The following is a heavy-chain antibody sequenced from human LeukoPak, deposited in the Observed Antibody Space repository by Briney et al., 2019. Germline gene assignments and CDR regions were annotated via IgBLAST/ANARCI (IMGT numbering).Heavy chain of an antibody. CDR1: GFTFSSFA. Sequence: GGSLRLSCAASGFTFSSFAMSWVPQAPGKGLEWVSAISGSGGSTYYADSVKGRFTISRDNSKNTLYLQMSSLRAEDTAVYYCARLGVVAARSRGMDVWGQGTTVTVSS. D-gene: IGHD2-15*01. CDR2: ISGSGGST. J-gene: IGHJ6*01. CDR3: ARLGVVAARSRGMDV. V-gene: IGHV3-23*01.